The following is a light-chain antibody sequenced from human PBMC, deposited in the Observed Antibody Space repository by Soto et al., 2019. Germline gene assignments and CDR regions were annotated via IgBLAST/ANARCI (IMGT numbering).Light chain of an antibody. CDR2: GAS. Sequence: EIVLTQSPGTLSLSSGERATLSCRASQSVSDNYLAWYQQKPGQAPRLLIYGASSRAAGIPDRFSGSGSGPDFTLTISRLGPEDVAVYFCQQYGSSPWTFGQGTKVEIE. J-gene: IGKJ1*01. CDR3: QQYGSSPWT. V-gene: IGKV3-20*01. CDR1: QSVSDNY.